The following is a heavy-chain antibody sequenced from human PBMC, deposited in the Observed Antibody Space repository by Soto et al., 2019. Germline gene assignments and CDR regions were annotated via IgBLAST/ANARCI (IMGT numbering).Heavy chain of an antibody. CDR1: GGSISSGGYY. D-gene: IGHD3-10*01. CDR3: ARGDYGSGSYPAVGFDL. CDR2: IYYSGST. Sequence: ASETLSLTCTVSGGSISSGGYYWSWIRQHPGKGLEWIRYIYYSGSTYYNPSLKSRVTISVDTSKNKFSLKLSSVTAADTAVYYCARGDYGSGSYPAVGFDLWGQGTMVTVSS. V-gene: IGHV4-31*02. J-gene: IGHJ3*01.